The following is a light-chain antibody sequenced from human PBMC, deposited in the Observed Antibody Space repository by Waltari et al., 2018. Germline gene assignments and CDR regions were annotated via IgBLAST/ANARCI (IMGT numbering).Light chain of an antibody. V-gene: IGKV3-15*01. J-gene: IGKJ1*01. CDR3: QQYNNWPPGRT. CDR2: GAS. Sequence: EILLTQSPATLSVSPGERATLSCRASQRVNSNRAWYQQKPGQAPRLLIYGASTRATGVPARFSGSGSGTDFTLTISSLQSEDFAVYYCQQYNNWPPGRTFGQGTKVEI. CDR1: QRVNSN.